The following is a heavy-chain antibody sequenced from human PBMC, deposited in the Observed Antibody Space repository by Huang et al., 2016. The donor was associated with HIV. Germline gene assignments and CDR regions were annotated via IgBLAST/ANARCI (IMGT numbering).Heavy chain of an antibody. Sequence: EVQLVESGGGLVKPGGSLRLSCAASGFTFTTFSMNWVRHARGRGLQWVASIKWPGTHIYYADSVEGRFTSARENTRNALYLQVNSLRAEDTAVYYCVRIGYGENSYGSGYFDPWGQGTLVAVSS. CDR1: GFTFTTFS. V-gene: IGHV3-21*01. D-gene: IGHD4-17*01. CDR2: IKWPGTHI. CDR3: VRIGYGENSYGSGYFDP. J-gene: IGHJ5*02.